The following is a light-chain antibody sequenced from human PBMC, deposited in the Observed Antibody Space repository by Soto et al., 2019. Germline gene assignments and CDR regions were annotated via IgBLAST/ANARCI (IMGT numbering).Light chain of an antibody. J-gene: IGKJ1*01. CDR2: AAS. Sequence: DIHMTQSPSFLSASAGDRVTIFCRASQSISNFLHWYQQKPGKAPKLLIYAASKLESGVPSRFGGSGSGTDFTLTISSLQPEDFATYYCQQSYRNPRTFGLGTKVDIK. CDR1: QSISNF. V-gene: IGKV1-39*01. CDR3: QQSYRNPRT.